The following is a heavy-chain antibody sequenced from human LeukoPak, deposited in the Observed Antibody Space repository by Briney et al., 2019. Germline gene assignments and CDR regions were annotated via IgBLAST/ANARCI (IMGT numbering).Heavy chain of an antibody. V-gene: IGHV3-23*01. CDR3: VKSRRVGANQRGLFDY. CDR2: VSGSGRNT. CDR1: GFAFSSHA. D-gene: IGHD1-26*01. J-gene: IGHJ4*02. Sequence: GGSLRLSCAASGFAFSSHAMGWVRQAPGKGLEWVSSVSGSGRNTFYPDSVEGRFTISRDNSKNTVYLQMNSLRADDTAVYYCVKSRRVGANQRGLFDYWGQGTLVTVSP.